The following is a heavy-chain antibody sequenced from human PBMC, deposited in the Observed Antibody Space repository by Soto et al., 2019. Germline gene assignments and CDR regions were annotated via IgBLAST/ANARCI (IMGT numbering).Heavy chain of an antibody. D-gene: IGHD4-17*01. V-gene: IGHV4-59*01. CDR3: ATRGGVTTDEYFQH. CDR2: IYYSGST. Sequence: TSETLSLTCTVSGGSISSYYWSWIRQPPGKGLEWIGYIYYSGSTNYNPSLKSRVTISVDTSKNQFSLKLSSVTAADTAVYYCATRGGVTTDEYFQHWGQGTLVTVSS. J-gene: IGHJ1*01. CDR1: GGSISSYY.